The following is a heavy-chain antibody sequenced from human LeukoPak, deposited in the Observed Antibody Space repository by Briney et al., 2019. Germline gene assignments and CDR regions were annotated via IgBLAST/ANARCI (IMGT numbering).Heavy chain of an antibody. J-gene: IGHJ4*02. CDR3: AKDQTQYCSGSSCYLPFDY. Sequence: GGSLRLSCAASGFTFSSYAMSWVRQAPGKGLEWVSVISGSGGSTYYADSVKGRFTISGDNSKNTLYLQMNSLRAEDTAVYYCAKDQTQYCSGSSCYLPFDYWGQGTLVTVSS. CDR2: ISGSGGST. V-gene: IGHV3-23*01. CDR1: GFTFSSYA. D-gene: IGHD2-15*01.